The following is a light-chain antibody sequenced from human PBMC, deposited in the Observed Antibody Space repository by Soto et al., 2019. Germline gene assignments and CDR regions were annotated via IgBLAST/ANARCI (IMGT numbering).Light chain of an antibody. Sequence: EIVLTQSPATLSLSPGERATLSCRASQSVSSYLAWYQQKPGQAPRLLIFDASNRATGIPDRFSGSGSATDFTLTIAGLEPEDFAMYYCQQYGSSLPWTFGQGTKVDIK. CDR1: QSVSSY. CDR2: DAS. V-gene: IGKV3-20*01. CDR3: QQYGSSLPWT. J-gene: IGKJ1*01.